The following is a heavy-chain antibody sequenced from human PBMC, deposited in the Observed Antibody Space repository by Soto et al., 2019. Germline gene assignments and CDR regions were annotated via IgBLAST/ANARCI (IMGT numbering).Heavy chain of an antibody. CDR2: INHSGST. V-gene: IGHV4-34*01. D-gene: IGHD6-19*01. J-gene: IGHJ6*02. CDR1: GGSFSGYY. Sequence: SETLSLTCAVYGGSFSGYYWSWIRQPPGKGLDWIGEINHSGSTNYNPSLKSRVTISVDTSKNQFSLKLSSVTAADTAVYYCARGEATTASSGWRNYYYYYGMDVWGQGTTVTVSS. CDR3: ARGEATTASSGWRNYYYYYGMDV.